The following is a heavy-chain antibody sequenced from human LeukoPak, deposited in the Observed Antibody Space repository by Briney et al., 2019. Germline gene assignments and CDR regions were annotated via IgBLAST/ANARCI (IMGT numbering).Heavy chain of an antibody. D-gene: IGHD5/OR15-5a*01. V-gene: IGHV3-48*01. CDR1: GFTFSSYN. CDR3: ARDLRFYYGMDV. CDR2: ISTTSPTI. J-gene: IGHJ6*02. Sequence: GSLRLSCAASGFTFSSYNMNWVRQAPGKGLEWVSYISTTSPTIFYADSVKGRFTISRDNAKNSLYLQMNSLRAEDTAVYYCARDLRFYYGMDVWGQGTTVTVSS.